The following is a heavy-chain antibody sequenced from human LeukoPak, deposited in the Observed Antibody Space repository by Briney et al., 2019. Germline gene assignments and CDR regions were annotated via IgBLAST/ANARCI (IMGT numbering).Heavy chain of an antibody. Sequence: TGGSLRLSCAASGFTFSNYWMSWVRQAPGKGLEWVANIKQDGSEKYYVDSVKGRFTISRDNAKNSLYLQMNSLRAEDRAVYRCARDPYGGSDYWGQGTLVTVSS. CDR2: IKQDGSEK. CDR1: GFTFSNYW. CDR3: ARDPYGGSDY. J-gene: IGHJ4*02. D-gene: IGHD4-23*01. V-gene: IGHV3-7*04.